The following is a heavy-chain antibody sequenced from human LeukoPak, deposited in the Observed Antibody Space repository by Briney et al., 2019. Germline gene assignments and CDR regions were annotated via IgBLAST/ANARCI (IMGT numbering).Heavy chain of an antibody. V-gene: IGHV1-46*01. D-gene: IGHD3-22*01. CDR1: GYTFTSYY. CDR2: INPSGGST. Sequence: GASVKVSCKASGYTFTSYYMHWVRQAPGQGLEWMGIINPSGGSTSYAQKFQGRVTMTRDMSISTAYMDLSRLRSDDTAVYYCARAGVWDYSDSSGYHNAAFDIWGQGTMVTVSS. CDR3: ARAGVWDYSDSSGYHNAAFDI. J-gene: IGHJ3*02.